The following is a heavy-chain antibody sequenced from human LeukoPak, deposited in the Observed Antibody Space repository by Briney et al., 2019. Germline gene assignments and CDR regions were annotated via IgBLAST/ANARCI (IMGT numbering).Heavy chain of an antibody. CDR2: IRYDGSNK. J-gene: IGHJ4*02. V-gene: IGHV3-30*02. Sequence: PGGSLRLSCAASGLTFSSYGMHWVRQALGKGLEWVAFIRYDGSNKYYADSVKGRFTISRDNSKNTLYLQMNSLRAEDTAVYYCAKEWGGSYYVSPGDYWGQGTLVTVSS. D-gene: IGHD1-26*01. CDR1: GLTFSSYG. CDR3: AKEWGGSYYVSPGDY.